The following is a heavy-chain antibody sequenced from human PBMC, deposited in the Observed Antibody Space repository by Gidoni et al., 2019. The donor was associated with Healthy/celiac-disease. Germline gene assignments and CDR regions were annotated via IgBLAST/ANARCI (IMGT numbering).Heavy chain of an antibody. J-gene: IGHJ6*02. CDR1: GFTFSSYR. D-gene: IGHD6-13*01. Sequence: QVQLVESGGGVVRPGRSLRLSCAASGFTFSSYRMHWVRQAPGKGLEWVAVISYDGGNKYYADSVKGRFTISRDNSKNTLYLQMNSLRAEDTAVYYCAKDFKHSSRPGQNGYMDVWGQGTTVTVSS. CDR2: ISYDGGNK. V-gene: IGHV3-30*18. CDR3: AKDFKHSSRPGQNGYMDV.